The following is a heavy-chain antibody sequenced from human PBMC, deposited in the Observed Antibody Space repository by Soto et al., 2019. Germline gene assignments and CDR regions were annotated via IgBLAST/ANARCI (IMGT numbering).Heavy chain of an antibody. CDR2: ISYDGTNK. CDR3: AKDLQSYGDYGYYCYGMDV. V-gene: IGHV3-30*18. CDR1: GFTFSTYG. D-gene: IGHD4-17*01. J-gene: IGHJ6*02. Sequence: QVQLVESGGGEVQPGRSLTISCAASGFTFSTYGMHWVRQTPGKGLEWVAVISYDGTNKFYSDSVKGRFTISRDNFKNKLTLQMNSLRADDTAVYSCAKDLQSYGDYGYYCYGMDVWGLGTRVTVSS.